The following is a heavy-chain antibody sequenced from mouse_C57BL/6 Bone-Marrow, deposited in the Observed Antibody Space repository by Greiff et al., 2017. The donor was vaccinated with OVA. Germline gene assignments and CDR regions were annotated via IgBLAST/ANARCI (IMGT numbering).Heavy chain of an antibody. J-gene: IGHJ2*01. CDR1: GYTFTSYD. CDR3: ARATESDY. Sequence: VKLQESGAELVKPGASVKLSCKASGYTFTSYDINWVKQRPGQGLEWIGWIYPRDGSTKYNEKFKGKATLTVDTSSSTAYMQLHSLTSEDSAVYFGARATESDYWGKGTTLTVSS. CDR2: IYPRDGST. V-gene: IGHV1-85*01.